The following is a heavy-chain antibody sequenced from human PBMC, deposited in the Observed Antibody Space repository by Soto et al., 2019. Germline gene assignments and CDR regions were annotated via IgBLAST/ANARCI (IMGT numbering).Heavy chain of an antibody. D-gene: IGHD6-19*01. V-gene: IGHV3-53*04. CDR3: ARGRGYSSGWYYFDY. CDR2: IYSGGST. CDR1: GFTDSSNY. J-gene: IGHJ4*02. Sequence: GGSLRLSCAASGFTDSSNYMSWVRQAPGKGLEWVSVIYSGGSTYYADSVKGRFTISRHNSKNTLYLQMNSLRAEDTAVYYCARGRGYSSGWYYFDYWGQGTLVTVSS.